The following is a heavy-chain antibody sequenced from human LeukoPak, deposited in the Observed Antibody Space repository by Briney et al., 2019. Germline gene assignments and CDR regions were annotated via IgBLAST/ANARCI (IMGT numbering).Heavy chain of an antibody. Sequence: ASVKVSCKASGYTFTSYYMHWVRQAPGKGLEWMGGFDPEDGETIYAQKFQGRVTMTEDTSTDTAYMELSSLRSEDTAVYYCATDRLGRLHPNYWGQGTLVTVSS. CDR3: ATDRLGRLHPNY. CDR1: GYTFTSYY. CDR2: FDPEDGET. V-gene: IGHV1-24*01. D-gene: IGHD1-26*01. J-gene: IGHJ4*02.